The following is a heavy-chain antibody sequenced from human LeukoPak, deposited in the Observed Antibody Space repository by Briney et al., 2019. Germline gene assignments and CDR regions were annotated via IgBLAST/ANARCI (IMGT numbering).Heavy chain of an antibody. Sequence: GGSLRLSCAASGFTFSSYAMHWVRQAPGKGLEWVAVISYDGSNKYYADSVKGRFTISRDNSKNTLYLQVNSLRAEDTAVYYCARDRGIAVAGGAFDIWGQGTMVTVSS. CDR1: GFTFSSYA. CDR2: ISYDGSNK. D-gene: IGHD6-19*01. J-gene: IGHJ3*02. CDR3: ARDRGIAVAGGAFDI. V-gene: IGHV3-30*04.